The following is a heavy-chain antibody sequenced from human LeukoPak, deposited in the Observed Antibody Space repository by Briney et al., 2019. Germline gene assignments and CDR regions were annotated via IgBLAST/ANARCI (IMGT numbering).Heavy chain of an antibody. D-gene: IGHD3-16*02. V-gene: IGHV3-30-3*01. J-gene: IGHJ3*02. CDR3: ARDRDYVWGSYRSHAFDI. CDR1: GFTFSSYA. Sequence: GGSLRLSCAASGFTFSSYAMHWVRQAPGKGLEWVAVISYDGSNKYYADSVKGRFTISRDNSKNTLYLQMNSLRAEDTAVYYCARDRDYVWGSYRSHAFDIWGQGTMVTVSS. CDR2: ISYDGSNK.